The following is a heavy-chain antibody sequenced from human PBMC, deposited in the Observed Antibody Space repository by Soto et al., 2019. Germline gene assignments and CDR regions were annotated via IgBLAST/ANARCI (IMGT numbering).Heavy chain of an antibody. CDR3: ARETSDGDVN. J-gene: IGHJ4*02. CDR1: GYTFTSYD. V-gene: IGHV1-8*01. CDR2: MNPNSGNT. D-gene: IGHD2-21*02. Sequence: QVQLVQSGAEVKKPGASVTVSCKASGYTFTSYDINWVRQATGQGLEWMGWMNPNSGNTGYAQKFQGRVTMTRNTSISTAYRELSSLISEDTAGYYSARETSDGDVNWGQGTLVTVSS.